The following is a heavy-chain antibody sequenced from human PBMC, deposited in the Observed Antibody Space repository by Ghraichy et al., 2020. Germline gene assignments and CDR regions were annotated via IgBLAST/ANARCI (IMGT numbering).Heavy chain of an antibody. CDR1: GDSVSSNSAA. CDR3: ARDLGVGYSGYDPHWGFDY. Sequence: SQTLSLTCAISGDSVSSNSAAWNWIRQSPSRGLEWLGRTYYRSKWYNDYAVSVKSRITINPDTSKNQFSLQLNSVTPEDTAVYYCARDLGVGYSGYDPHWGFDYWGQGTLVTVSS. J-gene: IGHJ4*02. CDR2: TYYRSKWYN. D-gene: IGHD5-12*01. V-gene: IGHV6-1*01.